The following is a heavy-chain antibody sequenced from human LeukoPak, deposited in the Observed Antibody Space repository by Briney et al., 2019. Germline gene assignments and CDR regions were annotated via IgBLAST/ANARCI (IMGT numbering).Heavy chain of an antibody. J-gene: IGHJ4*02. V-gene: IGHV3-48*01. D-gene: IGHD1-26*01. CDR2: ISSSSSTI. Sequence: GGSLRLSCAASGFTFSSYSMNWVRQAPGKGLEWVSYISSSSSTIYYADSVKGRFTISRDNAKNSPYLQMSSLRAEDTAVYYCARTNSGYVVYWGQGTLVTVSS. CDR3: ARTNSGYVVY. CDR1: GFTFSSYS.